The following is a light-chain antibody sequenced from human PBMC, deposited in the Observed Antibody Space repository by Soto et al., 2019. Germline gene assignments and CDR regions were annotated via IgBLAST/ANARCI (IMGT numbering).Light chain of an antibody. CDR1: QSISSW. V-gene: IGKV1-5*03. Sequence: DIQMTQSPSTLSASVGDRVTITCWASQSISSWLAWYQQKPGTAPKLLIYKASSLESGAPSRFSGSGSGTEFTLTISSLQPDDSATYYCQQYNSYSPSTFGQGTKVEIK. CDR3: QQYNSYSPST. J-gene: IGKJ1*01. CDR2: KAS.